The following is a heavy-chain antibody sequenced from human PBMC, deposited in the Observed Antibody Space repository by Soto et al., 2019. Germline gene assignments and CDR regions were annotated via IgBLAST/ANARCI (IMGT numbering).Heavy chain of an antibody. Sequence: GASVKVSCKASGYTFTSYDINWVRQATGQGLEWMGWMNPNSGNTGYAQKFQGRVTMTRNTSISTAYMELSSLRSEDTAVYYCARGDGSIRPYYYYGMDVWGQGTTVTVSS. V-gene: IGHV1-8*01. CDR2: MNPNSGNT. CDR3: ARGDGSIRPYYYYGMDV. J-gene: IGHJ6*02. CDR1: GYTFTSYD.